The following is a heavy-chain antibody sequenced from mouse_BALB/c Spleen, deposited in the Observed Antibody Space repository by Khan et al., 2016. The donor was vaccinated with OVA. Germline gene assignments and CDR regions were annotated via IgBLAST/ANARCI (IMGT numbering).Heavy chain of an antibody. CDR1: GYSITSGYY. V-gene: IGHV3-6*02. CDR3: TKYKNYYDYLAY. CDR2: ISYDGSN. D-gene: IGHD1-2*01. J-gene: IGHJ3*01. Sequence: EVQLQESGPGLVKPSQSLSLTCSVTGYSITSGYYWNWIRQFPGNKLEWMGYISYDGSNNYNPSLKNRISITRDTSENQFFLTLNSVTTEDTATYCGTKYKNYYDYLAYWGQGTLVTVSA.